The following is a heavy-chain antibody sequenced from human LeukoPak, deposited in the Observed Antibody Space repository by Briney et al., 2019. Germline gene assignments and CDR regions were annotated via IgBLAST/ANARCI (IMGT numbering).Heavy chain of an antibody. D-gene: IGHD3-22*01. CDR1: GFTFSRFD. CDR3: AKRSATSSGYFDF. J-gene: IGHJ4*02. Sequence: GGSLRLSCAASGFTFSRFDFHWVRQVAGQGLQWVSSIGSRGHTFYLASVKGRFTISRENAKNSLYLQMNSLRAEDTAIYYCAKRSATSSGYFDFWGRGTLVTVSS. V-gene: IGHV3-13*01. CDR2: IGSRGHT.